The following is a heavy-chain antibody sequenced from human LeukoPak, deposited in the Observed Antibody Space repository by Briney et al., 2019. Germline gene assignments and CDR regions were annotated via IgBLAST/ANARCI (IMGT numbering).Heavy chain of an antibody. CDR3: ARDGGVSGYDLLDY. CDR1: GFTFSRHA. Sequence: PGGSLRLSCAASGFTFSRHALTWVRQAPGKGLEWVANINQDGSEKYYVDSVKGRFTISRDNAKNSVYLQMNSLRAEDTAVYYCARDGGVSGYDLLDYWGQGTLVTVSS. V-gene: IGHV3-7*01. J-gene: IGHJ4*02. D-gene: IGHD5-12*01. CDR2: INQDGSEK.